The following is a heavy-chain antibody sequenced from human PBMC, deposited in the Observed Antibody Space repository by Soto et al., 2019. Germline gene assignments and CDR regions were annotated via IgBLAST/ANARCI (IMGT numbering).Heavy chain of an antibody. D-gene: IGHD3-10*01. V-gene: IGHV1-69*02. CDR3: ASSYGSGYRAFDY. CDR1: GDTFTFYS. J-gene: IGHJ4*02. CDR2: INPILSMS. Sequence: QVQLVQSGAEVKRPGSSVKVSCKDSGDTFTFYSINWVRQAPGLGLEWMGRINPILSMSNYAQRFQGRVTMTADKSTSTADMDPSSLRSEDTDIYYCASSYGSGYRAFDYWGQGALVTVSS.